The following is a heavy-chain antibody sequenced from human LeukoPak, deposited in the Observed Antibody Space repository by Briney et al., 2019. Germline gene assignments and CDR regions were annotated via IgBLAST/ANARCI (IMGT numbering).Heavy chain of an antibody. Sequence: ASVKVSCKASEYTFIDYYMHWVRQAPGQGLEWMGWINPNSGGSNYAQKFQGRVTMTSDTSINTAYMELSRLISDDTAVYYCAGDGYNSRRFFDYWGQGTLVTVSS. CDR2: INPNSGGS. J-gene: IGHJ4*02. V-gene: IGHV1-2*02. CDR1: EYTFIDYY. CDR3: AGDGYNSRRFFDY. D-gene: IGHD5-24*01.